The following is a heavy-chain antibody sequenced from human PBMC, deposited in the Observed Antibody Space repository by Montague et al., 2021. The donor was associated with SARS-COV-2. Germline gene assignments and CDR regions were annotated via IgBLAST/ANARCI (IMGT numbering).Heavy chain of an antibody. CDR2: TYYRSKWFH. D-gene: IGHD6-19*01. J-gene: IGHJ4*02. CDR3: ANFAVSGTTVDY. CDR1: GDSVSSNSAA. V-gene: IGHV6-1*01. Sequence: CAISGDSVSSNSAAWNWIRQPPSRGLEWLGRTYYRSKWFHDYEISVKSRIIINTDTSKNQFSLQLNSVTPEDTAVYYCANFAVSGTTVDYWGQGILVTVSS.